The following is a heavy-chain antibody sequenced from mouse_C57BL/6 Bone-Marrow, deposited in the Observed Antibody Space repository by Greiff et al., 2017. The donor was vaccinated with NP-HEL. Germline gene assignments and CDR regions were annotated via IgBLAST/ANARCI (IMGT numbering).Heavy chain of an antibody. Sequence: VQLQQSGPELVKPGASVKISCKASGYSFTGYYMNWVKQSPEKSLEWIGEINPSTGGTTYNQKFKAKATLTVDKSSSTAYMQLKSLTSEDSAVYYCARRGDAVYAMDYWGQGTSVTVSS. D-gene: IGHD2-13*01. CDR3: ARRGDAVYAMDY. J-gene: IGHJ4*01. V-gene: IGHV1-42*01. CDR1: GYSFTGYY. CDR2: INPSTGGT.